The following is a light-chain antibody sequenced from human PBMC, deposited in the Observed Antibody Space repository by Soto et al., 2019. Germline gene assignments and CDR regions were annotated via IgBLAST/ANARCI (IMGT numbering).Light chain of an antibody. CDR1: QSISNF. CDR2: GAS. CDR3: QQSYNTPPYT. J-gene: IGKJ2*01. Sequence: DIQMTQSPSSLSASVGDRVTITCRASQSISNFLTWYQQKPGKVPNLLIYGASSLQSVVPSRFSGSGAGTDFTLTHTSLQHEDFATYYFQQSYNTPPYTFGQRTRLPIK. V-gene: IGKV1-39*01.